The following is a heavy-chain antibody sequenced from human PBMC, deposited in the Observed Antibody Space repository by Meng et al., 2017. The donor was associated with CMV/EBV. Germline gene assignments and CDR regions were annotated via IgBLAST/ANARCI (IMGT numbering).Heavy chain of an antibody. CDR3: AKSTILNPRFDY. CDR1: GVTFSSYA. J-gene: IGHJ4*02. Sequence: GGSLRLSCAAAGVTFSSYARSGVRQAPGKGLEWVSAISGSGGSPYYADSVKGRFTISRDNSKNTLNLQMNSLRADNTAVYYCAKSTILNPRFDYWGQGTLVTVSS. CDR2: ISGSGGSP. D-gene: IGHD5/OR15-5a*01. V-gene: IGHV3-23*01.